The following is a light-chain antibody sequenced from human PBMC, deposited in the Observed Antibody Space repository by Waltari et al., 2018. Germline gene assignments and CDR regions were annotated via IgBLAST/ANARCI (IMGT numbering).Light chain of an antibody. Sequence: IVMTQSPLSLPVTPAEPASIPCRSSQSLLQTNGYNYLDWYLQKPGQSPQVLIYLGSNRASGVPDRFSGSGSGTDFTLKISRVEAEDVGVYYCMQALQTPITFGQGTRLEIK. CDR1: QSLLQTNGYNY. V-gene: IGKV2-28*01. J-gene: IGKJ5*01. CDR3: MQALQTPIT. CDR2: LGS.